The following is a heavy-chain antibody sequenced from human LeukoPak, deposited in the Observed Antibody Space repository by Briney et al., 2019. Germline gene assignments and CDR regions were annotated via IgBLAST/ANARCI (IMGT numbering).Heavy chain of an antibody. CDR1: GFTFSSYA. CDR3: AKVVPYYDFWSGYPFDY. J-gene: IGHJ4*02. D-gene: IGHD3-3*01. V-gene: IGHV3-23*01. Sequence: GGSLRLSCAASGFTFSSYAMSWVRQAPGKGLEWVSAISGSGGSTYYADSVKGRFTTSRDNSKNTLYLQMNSLRAEDTAVYYCAKVVPYYDFWSGYPFDYWGQGTLVTVSS. CDR2: ISGSGGST.